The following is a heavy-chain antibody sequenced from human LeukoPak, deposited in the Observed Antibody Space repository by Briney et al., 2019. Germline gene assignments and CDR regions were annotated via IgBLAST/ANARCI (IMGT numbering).Heavy chain of an antibody. V-gene: IGHV3-23*01. CDR2: ISASGGTT. J-gene: IGHJ4*02. CDR3: AKYDGGNSGVDY. Sequence: PGGSLRLSCAPSGFTFNTYAMTWVRQTPGKGLEWVSAISASGGTTFYGDPVRGRFTVSRDNSKNTLYLQMNSLRAEDTAVYYCAKYDGGNSGVDYGGQGTLVSVSS. D-gene: IGHD4-23*01. CDR1: GFTFNTYA.